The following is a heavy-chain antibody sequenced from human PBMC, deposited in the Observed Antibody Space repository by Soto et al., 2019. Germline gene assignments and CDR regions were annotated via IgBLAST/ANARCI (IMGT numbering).Heavy chain of an antibody. CDR3: ARDRYTTGWYYFDP. Sequence: PETLSLTCTVSGGSMSSYYWSWIRQPPGKGLGWIGYIYYGANTNYNPSLKSRVTISLDTSKNQFPLKLSSVTAADTAVYFCARDRYTTGWYYFDPWGQGTLVTVSS. J-gene: IGHJ5*02. CDR1: GGSMSSYY. V-gene: IGHV4-59*01. D-gene: IGHD6-19*01. CDR2: IYYGANT.